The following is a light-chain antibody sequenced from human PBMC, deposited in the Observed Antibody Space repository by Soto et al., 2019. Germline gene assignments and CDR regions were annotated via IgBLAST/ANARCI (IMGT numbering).Light chain of an antibody. CDR2: SAS. Sequence: EIVMTQSPATLSVSPGERATLSCRASQSVGSNLAWYQQKPGQAPRVRSYSASNKSTGITARFSGSGSGTEFTHHLSSLQSEDFAIYFCKLHIKLPPDRTFGQGTKVEIK. J-gene: IGKJ1*01. CDR1: QSVGSN. V-gene: IGKV3-15*01. CDR3: KLHIKLPPDRT.